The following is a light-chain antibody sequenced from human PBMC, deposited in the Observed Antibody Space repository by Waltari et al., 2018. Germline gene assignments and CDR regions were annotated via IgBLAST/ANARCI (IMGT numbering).Light chain of an antibody. CDR1: QSIANH. CDR2: ATS. J-gene: IGKJ1*01. CDR3: QQGHSAPWT. Sequence: DIQMTQSPSSLSASVGDRVPITCRQSQSIANHLNWYQQKPGKPPKFLIYATSSLQSGVPSRFSGSGSGTDFTLTITSLQPEDFATYYCQQGHSAPWTFGQGTKVEI. V-gene: IGKV1-39*01.